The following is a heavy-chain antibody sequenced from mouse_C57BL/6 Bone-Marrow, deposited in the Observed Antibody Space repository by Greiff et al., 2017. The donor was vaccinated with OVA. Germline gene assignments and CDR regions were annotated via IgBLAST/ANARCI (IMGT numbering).Heavy chain of an antibody. D-gene: IGHD2-12*01. Sequence: EVQLQQSGAELVRPGASVKLSCTASGFNIKDDYMHWVKQRPEQGLEWIGWIDPENGDTEYASKFQGKATITADTSSNTAYLQLSSLTSEDTAVYCCTTTTGWYFEGWGTGTTVTVSS. V-gene: IGHV14-4*01. CDR1: GFNIKDDY. CDR3: TTTTGWYFEG. CDR2: IDPENGDT. J-gene: IGHJ1*03.